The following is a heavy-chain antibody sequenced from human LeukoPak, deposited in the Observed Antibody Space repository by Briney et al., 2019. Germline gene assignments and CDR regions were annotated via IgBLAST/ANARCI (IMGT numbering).Heavy chain of an antibody. Sequence: PGRSLRLSCAASGFTFSSYGMHWVRQAPGKGLEWVAVISYDESNKYYADSVKGRFTISRDNSKNTPYLQMNSLRAEDTAVYYCLYSSSSGDYWGQGTLVTVSS. J-gene: IGHJ4*02. CDR2: ISYDESNK. D-gene: IGHD6-13*01. V-gene: IGHV3-30*03. CDR1: GFTFSSYG. CDR3: LYSSSSGDY.